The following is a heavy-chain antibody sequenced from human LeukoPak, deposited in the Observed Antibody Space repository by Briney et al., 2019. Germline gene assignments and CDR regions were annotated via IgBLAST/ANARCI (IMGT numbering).Heavy chain of an antibody. J-gene: IGHJ4*02. V-gene: IGHV1-69*02. CDR2: IIPILGIA. D-gene: IGHD6-13*01. CDR3: ASAGYEGYSSSWNDY. CDR1: GGTFISCT. Sequence: SVKVSYKASGGTFISCTISWVRQAPGQGREWMGRIIPILGIANYAQKFQGRVTITADKSTSTAYMELSSLRSEDTAVYYCASAGYEGYSSSWNDYWGQGTLVTVSS.